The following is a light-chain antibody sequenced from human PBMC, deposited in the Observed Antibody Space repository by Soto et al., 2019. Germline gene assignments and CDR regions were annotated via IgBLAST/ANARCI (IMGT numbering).Light chain of an antibody. CDR2: EGS. Sequence: QSVLTQPASVSGSPGQSITISCTGTSSDVGNYNLVSWYQQHPGKAPKLMIYEGSKRPSGVSNRFSGSKSGNTGSLTISILQAEDEADYYCCSYAGSSTYVFGTGTKVTVL. CDR1: SSDVGNYNL. V-gene: IGLV2-23*01. CDR3: CSYAGSSTYV. J-gene: IGLJ1*01.